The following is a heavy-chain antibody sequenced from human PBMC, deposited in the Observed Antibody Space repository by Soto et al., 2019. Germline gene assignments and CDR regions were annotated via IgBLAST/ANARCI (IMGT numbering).Heavy chain of an antibody. J-gene: IGHJ4*02. CDR3: ARVEVAWLDY. CDR2: ISSSSSYI. V-gene: IGHV3-21*01. Sequence: GSLRLSCAASGFTFSGYGMNWVRQAPGKGLEWVSSISSSSSYIYYADSVKGRFTISRDNAKNSLYLQMNSLRAEDTAVYYCARVEVAWLDYWGQGTLVTVSS. D-gene: IGHD5-12*01. CDR1: GFTFSGYG.